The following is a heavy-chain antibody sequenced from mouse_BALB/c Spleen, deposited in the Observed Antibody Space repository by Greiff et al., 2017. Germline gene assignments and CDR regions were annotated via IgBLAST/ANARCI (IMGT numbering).Heavy chain of an antibody. Sequence: EVQRVESGGGLVKPGGSLKLSCAASGFTFSDYYMYWVRQTPEKRLEWVATISDGGSYTYYPDSVKGRFTISRDNAKNNLYLQMSSLKSEDTAMYYCASEFTTARYFDVWGAGTTVTVSA. CDR1: GFTFSDYY. V-gene: IGHV5-4*02. D-gene: IGHD1-2*01. CDR3: ASEFTTARYFDV. CDR2: ISDGGSYT. J-gene: IGHJ1*01.